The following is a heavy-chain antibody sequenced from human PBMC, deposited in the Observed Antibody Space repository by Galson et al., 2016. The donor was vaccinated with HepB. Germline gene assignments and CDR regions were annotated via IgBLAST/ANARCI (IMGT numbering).Heavy chain of an antibody. D-gene: IGHD1-26*01. CDR1: GYTFNNYV. CDR3: ARDWAWRGTYPGGWFDS. CDR2: ISPDNGNT. V-gene: IGHV1-18*01. J-gene: IGHJ5*01. Sequence: SVKVSCKASGYTFNNYVITWVRQVPGQGLECMGWISPDNGNTNYVQKFEGRVTMTTDTSTNTVYMELRSLRSDDTAVYYCARDWAWRGTYPGGWFDSWGQGTLITVSS.